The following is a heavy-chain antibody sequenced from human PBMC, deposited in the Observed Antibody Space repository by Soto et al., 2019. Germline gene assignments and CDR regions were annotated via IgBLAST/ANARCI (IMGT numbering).Heavy chain of an antibody. D-gene: IGHD6-13*01. J-gene: IGHJ4*02. CDR1: GFTFSSYA. CDR3: AREIHSSPFY. V-gene: IGHV3-30-3*01. Sequence: GGSLRLSCAASGFTFSSYAMHWVRQAPGKGLEWVAVISYDGSNKYYADSVKGRFTISRDNSKNTLYLQMSSLRSEDTAVYYCAREIHSSPFYWGQGTLVTVSS. CDR2: ISYDGSNK.